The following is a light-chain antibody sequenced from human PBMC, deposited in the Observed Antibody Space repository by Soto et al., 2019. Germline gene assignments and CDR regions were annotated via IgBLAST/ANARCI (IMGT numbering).Light chain of an antibody. J-gene: IGKJ1*01. Sequence: DIQMTQSSSSLSASVGDRLTITCRASQVITNDLGWYQQKPGKAPKRLIYAASTLQSGVPSRFSGSGSGTEFTLTISSLQPEDVATYYCLQLNTYPWTFGQGTKVEIK. CDR2: AAS. V-gene: IGKV1-17*01. CDR3: LQLNTYPWT. CDR1: QVITND.